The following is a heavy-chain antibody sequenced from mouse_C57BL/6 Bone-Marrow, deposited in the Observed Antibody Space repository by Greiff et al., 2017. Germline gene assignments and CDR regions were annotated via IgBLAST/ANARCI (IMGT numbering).Heavy chain of an antibody. CDR1: GYTFTNYW. V-gene: IGHV1-63*01. CDR2: IYPGGGYT. Sequence: QVQLKESGAELVRPGTSVKMSCKASGYTFTNYWIGWAKQRPGHGLEWIGDIYPGGGYTNYNEKFKGKATLTADKSSSTAYMQFSSLTSEDSAIYYCASREGGAWFAYWGQGTLVTVSA. J-gene: IGHJ3*01. CDR3: ASREGGAWFAY.